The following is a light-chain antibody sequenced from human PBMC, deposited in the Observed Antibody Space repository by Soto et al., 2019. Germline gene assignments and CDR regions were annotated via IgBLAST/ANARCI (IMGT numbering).Light chain of an antibody. CDR3: QQYNNWPPIT. CDR2: AAS. CDR1: QSVSSN. J-gene: IGKJ5*01. Sequence: EIVMTQSPATLSVSPGERATISCRASQSVSSNLAWYQQKPGQAPRLLIYAASTRATGIPARFSGSGSGTEFIFTISSLQSEDFAVYYCQQYNNWPPITFGQGTRLEIK. V-gene: IGKV3-15*01.